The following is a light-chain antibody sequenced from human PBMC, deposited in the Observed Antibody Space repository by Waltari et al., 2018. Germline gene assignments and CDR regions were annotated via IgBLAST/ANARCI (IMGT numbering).Light chain of an antibody. CDR1: SLRSYY. J-gene: IGLJ2*01. V-gene: IGLV3-19*01. CDR2: GKN. Sequence: SSELTQDPAVSVALGQTVRITCQGDSLRSYYASWYQQKPGQAPVLVIYGKNNRPSGIPDRFSGSSSGNTASLTITGAQAEDEADYYCNSRGFGGGTKLTVL. CDR3: NSRG.